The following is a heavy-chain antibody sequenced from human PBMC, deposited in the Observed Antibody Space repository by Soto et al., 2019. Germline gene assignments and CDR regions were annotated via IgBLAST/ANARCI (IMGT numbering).Heavy chain of an antibody. CDR1: GFTFSSYS. J-gene: IGHJ4*02. Sequence: GGSLRLSCAASGFTFSSYSMNWVRQAPGKGLEWVSSISSSSSYIYYADSVKGRFTISRDNAKNSLYLQMNSLRAEDTAVYYCARGPWFKEVRYFDYWGQGTLVTVSS. D-gene: IGHD3-10*01. CDR2: ISSSSSYI. CDR3: ARGPWFKEVRYFDY. V-gene: IGHV3-21*01.